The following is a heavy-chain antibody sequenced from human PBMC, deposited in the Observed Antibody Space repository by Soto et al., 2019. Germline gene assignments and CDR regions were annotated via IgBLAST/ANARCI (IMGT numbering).Heavy chain of an antibody. D-gene: IGHD1-26*01. CDR2: IRGSGSIT. V-gene: IGHV3-23*01. J-gene: IGHJ4*02. CDR3: ARGGSTVWDPFDY. Sequence: LRLSCAASVFTFSDFAMSWVRQAPGKGLEWVSIIRGSGSITHYADSVKGRFTISTDNSKNTLYLQLNSLRAEDTAVYHCARGGSTVWDPFDYWGQGTQVTVS. CDR1: VFTFSDFA.